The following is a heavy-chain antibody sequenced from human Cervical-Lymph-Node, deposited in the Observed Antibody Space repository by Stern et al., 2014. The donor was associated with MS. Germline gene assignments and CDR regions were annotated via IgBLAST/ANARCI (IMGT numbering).Heavy chain of an antibody. D-gene: IGHD3-22*01. Sequence: QLVQSGAEVKKPGSSVTVSCKASGGTFSNYAVTWFRQAPGRGLEWMGDTSPLFGTTNYAQKFQGRVTMTAHESTATAYMELSSLRFEDTAIYYCAGDRHSSGFDHWGQGTLVTVSS. J-gene: IGHJ4*02. CDR3: AGDRHSSGFDH. CDR1: GGTFSNYA. V-gene: IGHV1-69*01. CDR2: TSPLFGTT.